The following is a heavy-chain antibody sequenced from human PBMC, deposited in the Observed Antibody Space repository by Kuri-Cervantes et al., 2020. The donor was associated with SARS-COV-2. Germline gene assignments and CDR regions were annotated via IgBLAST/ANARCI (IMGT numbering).Heavy chain of an antibody. D-gene: IGHD3-22*01. CDR2: INADNGNT. CDR1: GGTFSSYA. J-gene: IGHJ4*02. Sequence: ASVKVSCKASGGTFSSYAISWVRQAPGQGLEWMGWINADNGNTGYAQKFQGRVTMTRNTSIRTAYMELSSLRSEDTAVYYCAVYDSSGHGTDYWGQGTLVTVSS. V-gene: IGHV1-8*02. CDR3: AVYDSSGHGTDY.